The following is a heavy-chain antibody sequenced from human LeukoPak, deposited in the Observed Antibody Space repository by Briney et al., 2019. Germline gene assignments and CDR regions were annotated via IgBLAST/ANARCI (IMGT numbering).Heavy chain of an antibody. V-gene: IGHV4-34*01. CDR1: GGSFYGYC. D-gene: IGHD2-2*01. CDR3: ARGPASRYCSSTSCYLRNYYYGMDV. J-gene: IGHJ6*02. Sequence: SETLSLTCGVYGGSFYGYCWSWIRQPPGKGLEWIGEINHSGSTNYNPSLKSRVTISVDTSKNQFSLKLSSVTAADTAVYYCARGPASRYCSSTSCYLRNYYYGMDVWGQGTTVTVSS. CDR2: INHSGST.